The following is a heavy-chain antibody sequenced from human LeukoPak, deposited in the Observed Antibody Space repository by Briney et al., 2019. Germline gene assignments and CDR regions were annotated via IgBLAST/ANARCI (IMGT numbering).Heavy chain of an antibody. CDR2: IIPIFGTA. V-gene: IGHV1-69*06. CDR1: GGTFSSYA. J-gene: IGHJ6*03. Sequence: SVKVSRKASGGTFSSYAISWVRQAPGQGLEWMGGIIPIFGTANYAQKFQGRVTITADKSTSTAYMELSSLRSEDTAVYYCAREELSYYYMDVWGKGTTVTVSS. D-gene: IGHD1-26*01. CDR3: AREELSYYYMDV.